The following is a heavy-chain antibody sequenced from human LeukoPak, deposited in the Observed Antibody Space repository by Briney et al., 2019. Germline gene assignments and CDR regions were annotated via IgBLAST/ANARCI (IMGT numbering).Heavy chain of an antibody. CDR1: AFTLSTYA. D-gene: IGHD4/OR15-4a*01. Sequence: GGSLRLSCAASAFTLSTYAMHWVRQAPGKGLEWVALISYDGSSKYYADSVKGRFTISRDNSKNTLYLQMNSLRPEDTAVYYCARGSMTLTDNWGQGTLVTVSS. V-gene: IGHV3-30-3*01. J-gene: IGHJ4*02. CDR3: ARGSMTLTDN. CDR2: ISYDGSSK.